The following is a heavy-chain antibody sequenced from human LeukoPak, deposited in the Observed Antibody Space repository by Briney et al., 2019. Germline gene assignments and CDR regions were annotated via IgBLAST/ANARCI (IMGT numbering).Heavy chain of an antibody. J-gene: IGHJ6*03. CDR2: INPNSGGT. D-gene: IGHD3-3*01. CDR3: ARAPHPIYDFWSGYYRSYYYYYYMDV. V-gene: IGHV1-2*02. CDR1: GYTFTGYY. Sequence: ASVKVSCKASGYTFTGYYMHWVRQAPGQGLEWMGWINPNSGGTNYAQKFQGRVTITRDTSISTAYMELSSLRSEDTAVYYCARAPHPIYDFWSGYYRSYYYYYYMDVWGKGTTVTVSS.